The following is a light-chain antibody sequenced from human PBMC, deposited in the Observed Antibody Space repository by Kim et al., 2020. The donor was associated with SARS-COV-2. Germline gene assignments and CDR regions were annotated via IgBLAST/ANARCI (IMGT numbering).Light chain of an antibody. CDR2: AAS. CDR3: QQTNSFPNT. V-gene: IGKV1-12*01. Sequence: ASVGDRVTITCRASQSISSWLAWYQQKPGKAPMVLIYAASSLQSGVPARFSGSGSGTDFTLTISSLQPEDFATYYCQQTNSFPNTFGQGTKVDIK. J-gene: IGKJ2*01. CDR1: QSISSW.